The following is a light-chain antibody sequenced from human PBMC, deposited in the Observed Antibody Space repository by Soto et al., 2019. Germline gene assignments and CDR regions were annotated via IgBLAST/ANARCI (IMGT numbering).Light chain of an antibody. V-gene: IGKV3-11*01. J-gene: IGKJ5*01. Sequence: EIVLTQSPATLSLSPGERATLSCRASQSVKTFLVWYQQRPGQPPRLLIHDASHRAAGFPARFSGSGFGTDFTLTISSLEPEDAAVYYCQQRSNWPPITFGQGTRLEIK. CDR2: DAS. CDR3: QQRSNWPPIT. CDR1: QSVKTF.